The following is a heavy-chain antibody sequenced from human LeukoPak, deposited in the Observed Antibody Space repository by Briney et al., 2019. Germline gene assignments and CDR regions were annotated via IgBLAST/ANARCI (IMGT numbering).Heavy chain of an antibody. CDR2: IIPIFGTA. V-gene: IGHV1-69*05. D-gene: IGHD2-2*01. CDR1: GGTFSSYA. Sequence: RASVKVSCKASGGTFSSYAISWVRQAPGQGLEWMGGIIPIFGTANYAQKFRGRVTITTDESTSTAYMELSSLRSEDTAVYYCALSGVVPAAMIDYWGQGTLVTVSS. CDR3: ALSGVVPAAMIDY. J-gene: IGHJ4*02.